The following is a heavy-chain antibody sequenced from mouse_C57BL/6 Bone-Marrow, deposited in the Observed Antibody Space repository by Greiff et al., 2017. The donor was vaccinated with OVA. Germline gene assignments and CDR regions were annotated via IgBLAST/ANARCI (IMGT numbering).Heavy chain of an antibody. CDR3: ARYGVFYY. Sequence: QVQLQQPGAELVRPGSSVKLSCKASGYTFTSYWMDWVKQRPGQGLEWIGNIYPSDSENHYNQKFKDKATLTVDKSSSTAYMQLSSLTSEDSAVYYCARYGVFYYWGKGTTLTVSS. D-gene: IGHD1-1*01. CDR2: IYPSDSEN. J-gene: IGHJ2*01. V-gene: IGHV1-61*01. CDR1: GYTFTSYW.